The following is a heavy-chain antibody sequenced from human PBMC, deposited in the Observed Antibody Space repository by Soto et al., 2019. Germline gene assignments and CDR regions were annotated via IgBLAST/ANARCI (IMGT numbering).Heavy chain of an antibody. J-gene: IGHJ6*02. D-gene: IGHD7-27*01. CDR2: IYYSGST. CDR3: AVGLGTQIWNYGMDV. Sequence: SETLSLTCTVSGGSISSYYWSWIRQPPGKGLVWIGYIYYSGSTNYNPSLKSRVTISVDTSKNQFSLKLSSVTAADTAVYYCAVGLGTQIWNYGMDVWGQGTTVTVSS. CDR1: GGSISSYY. V-gene: IGHV4-59*01.